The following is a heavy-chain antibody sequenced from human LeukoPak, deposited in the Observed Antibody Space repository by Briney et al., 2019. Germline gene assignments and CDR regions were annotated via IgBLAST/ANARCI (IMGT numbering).Heavy chain of an antibody. CDR1: GFTFSSYA. J-gene: IGHJ6*03. CDR3: TRDGVVAAPPAHYYYMDV. CDR2: IRSKGYGGTT. Sequence: PGGSLRLSCAASGFTFSSYAMSWVRQAPGKGLEWVGFIRSKGYGGTTEYAASVKGRFTISRDDSKSMAYLQVNSLKTEDTAIYYCTRDGVVAAPPAHYYYMDVWGKGTTVTVSS. V-gene: IGHV3-49*04. D-gene: IGHD2-15*01.